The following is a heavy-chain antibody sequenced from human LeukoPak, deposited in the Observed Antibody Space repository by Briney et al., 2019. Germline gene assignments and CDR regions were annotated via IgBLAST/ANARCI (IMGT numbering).Heavy chain of an antibody. CDR1: GLTFSSYA. V-gene: IGHV3-21*01. CDR3: ARGPRIAVAGRSDY. Sequence: TPGGSLRLSCAASGLTFSSYAMSWVRQAPGKGLEWVSSISSSSSYIYYADSVKGRFTISRDNAKNSLYLQMNSLRAEDTAVYYCARGPRIAVAGRSDYWGQGTLVTVSS. CDR2: ISSSSSYI. D-gene: IGHD6-19*01. J-gene: IGHJ4*02.